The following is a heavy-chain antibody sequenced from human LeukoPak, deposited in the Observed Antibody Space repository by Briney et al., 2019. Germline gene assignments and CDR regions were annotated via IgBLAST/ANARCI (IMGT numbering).Heavy chain of an antibody. CDR2: IDYRGST. D-gene: IGHD5-18*01. CDR1: GGSISTYY. V-gene: IGHV4-59*01. CDR3: ARSRSGYSYDHAAFEI. J-gene: IGHJ3*02. Sequence: SETLSLTCTVSGGSISTYYWSWIRQPPGKGLEWLAYIDYRGSTTYNPSLRSRVTISVDTSRNQFSLKLSSVTAADTAVYYCARSRSGYSYDHAAFEIWGQGTMVTVSS.